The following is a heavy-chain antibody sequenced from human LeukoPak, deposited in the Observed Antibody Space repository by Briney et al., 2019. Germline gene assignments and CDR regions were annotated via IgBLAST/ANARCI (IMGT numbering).Heavy chain of an antibody. Sequence: GGSLRLSCAASGFTFSSYAMHWVREAPGKGLERGAVISYDGSKEYYADSVKGRFTISRDNSKNTLYLQMNSLRAEDTAVYYCAREDRSTHHYYFDYWGQGTLVTVPS. J-gene: IGHJ4*02. V-gene: IGHV3-30*04. CDR3: AREDRSTHHYYFDY. CDR1: GFTFSSYA. CDR2: ISYDGSKE. D-gene: IGHD2-15*01.